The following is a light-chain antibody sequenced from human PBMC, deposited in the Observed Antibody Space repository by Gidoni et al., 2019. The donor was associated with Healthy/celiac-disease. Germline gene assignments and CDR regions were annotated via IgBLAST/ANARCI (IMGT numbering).Light chain of an antibody. CDR3: SSYTSSSTLV. J-gene: IGLJ2*01. V-gene: IGLV2-14*01. CDR2: EVS. CDR1: SSDVGGYNY. Sequence: SALTQPASGSGSPGQSITISCTGTSSDVGGYNYVSWYQQHPGKAPKLMIYEVSNRPSGVSTRFSGSKSGHTASLTISVLQAEDEADYYCSSYTSSSTLVFGGGTKLTVL.